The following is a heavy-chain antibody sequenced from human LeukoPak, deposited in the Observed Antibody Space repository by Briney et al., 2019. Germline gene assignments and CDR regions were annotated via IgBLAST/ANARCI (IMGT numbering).Heavy chain of an antibody. Sequence: PSETLSLTCTASGGSISSNTYYWDWIRQPPGKGLECIGSIYYGGSTYYNPSLKSRVIISVDTSKNQFSLKLSSVTAADTAVYYCARAYYYASSAFDIWGQGTMVTVSS. CDR2: IYYGGST. D-gene: IGHD3-22*01. J-gene: IGHJ3*02. V-gene: IGHV4-39*01. CDR1: GGSISSNTYY. CDR3: ARAYYYASSAFDI.